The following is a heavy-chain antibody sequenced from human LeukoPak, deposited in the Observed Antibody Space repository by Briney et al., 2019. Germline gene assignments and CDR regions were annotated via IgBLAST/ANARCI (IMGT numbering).Heavy chain of an antibody. D-gene: IGHD4-11*01. V-gene: IGHV1-24*01. J-gene: IGHJ4*02. CDR2: FDPEDGET. Sequence: ASVKVSCKVSGYTLTELSMHWVRQAPGKGLEWMGGFDPEDGETIYAQEFQGRVTMTEDTSTDTAYMELSSLRSEDTAVYYCATVYSNYDYFDYWGQGTLVTVSS. CDR3: ATVYSNYDYFDY. CDR1: GYTLTELS.